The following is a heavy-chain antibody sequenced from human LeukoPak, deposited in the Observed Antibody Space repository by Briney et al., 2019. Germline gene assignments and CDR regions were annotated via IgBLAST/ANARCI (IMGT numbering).Heavy chain of an antibody. V-gene: IGHV3-23*01. CDR3: TTEGWLQSEGVDY. Sequence: QPGGSLRLSCAASGFTFSSYGMNWVRQAPGKGLEWVSGIISSGAGTYYANSVKGRFTISRDNSKNTLFLQMTSLRAEDTAVYYCTTEGWLQSEGVDYWGQGTLVTVSS. CDR2: IISSGAGT. J-gene: IGHJ4*02. D-gene: IGHD5-24*01. CDR1: GFTFSSYG.